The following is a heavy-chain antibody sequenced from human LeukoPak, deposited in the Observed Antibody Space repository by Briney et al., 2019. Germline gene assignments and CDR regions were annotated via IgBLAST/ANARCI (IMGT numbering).Heavy chain of an antibody. V-gene: IGHV3-23*01. CDR2: ISGSGGST. D-gene: IGHD5-18*01. CDR1: GFTFSSYG. J-gene: IGHJ6*03. Sequence: GGSLRLSCAASGFTFSSYGMSWVRQAPGKGLEWVSAISGSGGSTYYADSVKGRFTISRDNSKNTLYLQMNSLRADDTAVYYCARMNTAMVNGLNYYYYMDVWGKGTTVTISS. CDR3: ARMNTAMVNGLNYYYYMDV.